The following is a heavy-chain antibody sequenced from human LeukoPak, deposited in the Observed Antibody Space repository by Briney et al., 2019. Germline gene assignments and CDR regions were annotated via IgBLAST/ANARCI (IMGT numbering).Heavy chain of an antibody. J-gene: IGHJ4*02. CDR1: GGSISSSSYY. CDR3: ARHVCHGDGNKRGFEH. CDR2: IYYSGST. V-gene: IGHV4-39*01. D-gene: IGHD4-23*01. Sequence: SETLSLTCTVSGGSISSSSYYWGWIRQPPGKGLEWIGSIYYSGSTYYNPSLKSRVTISVDTSKSQFSLKLSSVTAADTALYYCARHVCHGDGNKRGFEHWGQGTLVTVSS.